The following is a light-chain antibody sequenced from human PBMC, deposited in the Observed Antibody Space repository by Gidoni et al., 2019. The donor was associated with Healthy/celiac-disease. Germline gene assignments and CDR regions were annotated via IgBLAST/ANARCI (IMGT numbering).Light chain of an antibody. CDR3: QLWDSSTVV. J-gene: IGLJ2*01. CDR1: NIVSKH. Sequence: SYELTQPLSVSVALGQTARITCVGNNIVSKHVHSYQQKPGQAPVLVISRDSNRPSGIPERFSGSTSGNTATLTIRRAQAGDEADYYCQLWDSSTVVFGGGTKLTVL. V-gene: IGLV3-9*01. CDR2: RDS.